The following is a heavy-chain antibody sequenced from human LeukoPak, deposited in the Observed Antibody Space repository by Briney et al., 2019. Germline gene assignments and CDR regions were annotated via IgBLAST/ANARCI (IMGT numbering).Heavy chain of an antibody. J-gene: IGHJ4*02. CDR2: IWYDGSNK. Sequence: PGGSLRLSCAASGFTFSSYGMHWVRQAPGKGLEWVAVIWYDGSNKYYADSVKGRFTISRDNAKNSLYLHMSSLRDEDTAVYYCAGDSGYAFDYWGRGTLVTASS. D-gene: IGHD3-10*01. V-gene: IGHV3-33*01. CDR3: AGDSGYAFDY. CDR1: GFTFSSYG.